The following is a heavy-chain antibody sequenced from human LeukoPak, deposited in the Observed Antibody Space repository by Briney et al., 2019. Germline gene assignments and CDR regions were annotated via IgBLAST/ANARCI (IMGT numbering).Heavy chain of an antibody. CDR1: GFTFSSYS. V-gene: IGHV3-48*02. CDR2: ISSSSSTI. J-gene: IGHJ3*02. Sequence: GGSLRLSCAASGFTFSSYSMNWVRQAPGKGLEWVSYISSSSSTIYYADSVKGRFTISRDNAKNSLYLQMNNLRDEDTAVYYCARRTSPTDIGGQGTMVTVSS. CDR3: ARRTSPTDI.